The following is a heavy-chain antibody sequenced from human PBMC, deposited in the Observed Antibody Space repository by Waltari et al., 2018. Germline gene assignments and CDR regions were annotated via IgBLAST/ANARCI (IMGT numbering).Heavy chain of an antibody. D-gene: IGHD5-18*01. V-gene: IGHV3-66*02. CDR2: MYPAGSS. CDR3: ATARDEQTAMVYFDK. Sequence: EVILVESGGGLVHPGGSLRLSCAASGFSVRTTHMSWVRQAPGVGLEWGSIMYPAGSSYNADSVEGRFTMSRDISKNMVHLQMNRLRLEDSATYYCATARDEQTAMVYFDKWGQGTLVSVSS. CDR1: GFSVRTTH. J-gene: IGHJ4*02.